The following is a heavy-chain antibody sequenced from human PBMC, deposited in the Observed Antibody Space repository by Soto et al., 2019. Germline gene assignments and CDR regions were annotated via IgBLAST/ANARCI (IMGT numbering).Heavy chain of an antibody. CDR2: INTYNGNS. D-gene: IGHD2-15*01. V-gene: IGHV1-18*01. Sequence: QVQLVQSAAEVKKPGASVKVSCKASGYTLTNYAISWVRQAPGQGPEWMGWINTYNGNSNYAQKFQGRVTMTTDTSTKTAYMELRRLTSDDTAVYYCARDCTGGSCFCIYWGQGTLVTVSS. J-gene: IGHJ4*02. CDR3: ARDCTGGSCFCIY. CDR1: GYTLTNYA.